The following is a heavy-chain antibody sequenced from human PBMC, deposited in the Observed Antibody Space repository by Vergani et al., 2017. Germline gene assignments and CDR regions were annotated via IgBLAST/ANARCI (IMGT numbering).Heavy chain of an antibody. CDR3: ARDLVVGATYYYYGMDV. CDR1: GYTFTGYY. Sequence: QVQLVQSGAEVKKPGASVKVSCKASGYTFTGYYMHWVRQAPGQGLEWMGWINPNSGGTNYTQKFQGRGTMTRDTSISTAYMELSRLRSDDTAVYYCARDLVVGATYYYYGMDVWGQGTTVTVSS. V-gene: IGHV1-2*02. J-gene: IGHJ6*02. D-gene: IGHD1-26*01. CDR2: INPNSGGT.